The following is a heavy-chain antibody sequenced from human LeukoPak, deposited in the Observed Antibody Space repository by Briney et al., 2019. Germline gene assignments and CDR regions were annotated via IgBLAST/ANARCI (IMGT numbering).Heavy chain of an antibody. J-gene: IGHJ4*02. V-gene: IGHV3-23*01. CDR1: GFTFSNSA. CDR2: ITGSGGNT. D-gene: IGHD3-9*01. Sequence: GGSLRLSCAASGFTFSNSAMSWVRHAPGKGLEWVSAITGSGGNTYYADSVKGRFTITRDNSKNTVFLQMNSLRAEDTAVYYCAKWGDYDVLTGYYVSDYWGQGTLVTVSS. CDR3: AKWGDYDVLTGYYVSDY.